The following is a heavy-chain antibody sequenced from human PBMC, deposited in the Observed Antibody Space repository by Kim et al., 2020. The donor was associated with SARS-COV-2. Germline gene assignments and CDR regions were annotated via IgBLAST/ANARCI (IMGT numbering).Heavy chain of an antibody. CDR3: ARGRGSNWSNLDY. D-gene: IGHD6-13*01. CDR2: FSAGFENA. Sequence: ASVKVSCKASGYSFTSYTIHWVRQAPGQRFEWMGWFSAGFENAKYSQNFQGRVTITRDTSASTVSIELSSLRSEDTALYFCARGRGSNWSNLDYWGQGTL. V-gene: IGHV1-3*01. J-gene: IGHJ4*02. CDR1: GYSFTSYT.